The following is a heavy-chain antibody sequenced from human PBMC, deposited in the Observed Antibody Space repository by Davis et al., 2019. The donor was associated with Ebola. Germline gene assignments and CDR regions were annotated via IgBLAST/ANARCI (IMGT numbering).Heavy chain of an antibody. J-gene: IGHJ5*02. V-gene: IGHV1-46*01. Sequence: ASVKVSCKASGYTFTSYYMHWVRQAPGQGLEWMGIINPSGGSTSYAQKFQGRVTMTRDTSTSTVYMELSSLRSEDTAVYYCARDGIQYYYDSSGYFGYNWFDPWGQGTLVTVSS. CDR3: ARDGIQYYYDSSGYFGYNWFDP. D-gene: IGHD3-22*01. CDR2: INPSGGST. CDR1: GYTFTSYY.